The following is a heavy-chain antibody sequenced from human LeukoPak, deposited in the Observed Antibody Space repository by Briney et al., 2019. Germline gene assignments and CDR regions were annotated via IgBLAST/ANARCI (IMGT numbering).Heavy chain of an antibody. CDR1: GYTFTSYD. V-gene: IGHV1-8*03. J-gene: IGHJ4*02. CDR2: MNPNSGNT. D-gene: IGHD4-23*01. CDR3: ARESVERVNFDY. Sequence: ASVKVSCKASGYTFTSYDINWVRQATGQGLEWMGWMNPNSGNTGYAQKFQGRVTITRNTSISTAYMELSSLRSEDTAVYYCARESVERVNFDYWGQGTLVTVSS.